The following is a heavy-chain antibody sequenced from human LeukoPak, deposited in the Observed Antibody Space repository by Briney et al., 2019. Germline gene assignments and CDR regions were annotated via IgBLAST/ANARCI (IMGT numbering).Heavy chain of an antibody. CDR3: ARDSGYSYGPFDY. D-gene: IGHD5-18*01. CDR2: IYYSGST. Sequence: SQTLSLTCTVSGGSISSGGYYWSWLRQHPGKGLEWLGYIYYSGSTYYNPSLKSRVTISVDTSKNQFSLKLSSVTAADTAVYYCARDSGYSYGPFDYWGQGTLVTVSS. J-gene: IGHJ4*02. CDR1: GGSISSGGYY. V-gene: IGHV4-31*03.